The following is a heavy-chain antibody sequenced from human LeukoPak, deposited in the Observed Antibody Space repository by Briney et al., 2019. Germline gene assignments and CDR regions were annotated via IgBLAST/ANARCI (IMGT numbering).Heavy chain of an antibody. CDR2: ISSTSSYI. J-gene: IGHJ4*02. V-gene: IGHV3-21*01. CDR3: ASVHYYDSSGYSH. CDR1: GFTFSSYN. Sequence: GGSLRLSCAASGFTFSSYNMNWVRQAPGKGLEWVSSISSTSSYIYYADSVKGRFTISRDNAKNSLYLQMNSLRAEDTAVYYCASVHYYDSSGYSHWGQGTLVTVSS. D-gene: IGHD3-22*01.